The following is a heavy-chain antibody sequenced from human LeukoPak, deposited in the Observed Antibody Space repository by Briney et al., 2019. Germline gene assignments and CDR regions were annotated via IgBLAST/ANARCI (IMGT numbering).Heavy chain of an antibody. D-gene: IGHD6-13*01. V-gene: IGHV4-59*08. J-gene: IGHJ5*02. CDR3: ARHRGGSSWSNWFDP. CDR2: INYSGTT. Sequence: SETLSLTCTASGGSISSYYWSWIRQPPGKELEWIAYINYSGTTNYNPSLKSRVTISIDTSKNQFSLKLTSVTAADTAVYYCARHRGGSSWSNWFDPWGQGTLVTVSS. CDR1: GGSISSYY.